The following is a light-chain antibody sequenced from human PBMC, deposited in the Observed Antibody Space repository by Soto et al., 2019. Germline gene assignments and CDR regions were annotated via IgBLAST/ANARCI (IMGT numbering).Light chain of an antibody. Sequence: EIVLTQSPGTLSLSPGERATLSCRASQSISSSYLAWYQQKPGQAPRLLIYGVSSRATGIPDRFSGSGSGTDFTLTISRLEPEDFAVYYCQQYDTSRTFGQGTKVEIK. CDR1: QSISSSY. J-gene: IGKJ1*01. CDR3: QQYDTSRT. CDR2: GVS. V-gene: IGKV3-20*01.